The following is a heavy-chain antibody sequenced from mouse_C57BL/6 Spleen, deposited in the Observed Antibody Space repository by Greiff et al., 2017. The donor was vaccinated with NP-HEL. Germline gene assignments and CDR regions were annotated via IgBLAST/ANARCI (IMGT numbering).Heavy chain of an antibody. J-gene: IGHJ1*03. CDR1: GYTFTGYW. D-gene: IGHD2-5*01. Sequence: QVQLQQSGAELMKPGASVKLSCKATGYTFTGYWIEWVKQRPGHGLEWIGEILPGSGSTNYNEKFKGKATFTADTYSNTAYMQLSSLTTEDSDIDYCARRVAYDSNKGYFDVWGTGTTVTVSS. CDR2: ILPGSGST. V-gene: IGHV1-9*01. CDR3: ARRVAYDSNKGYFDV.